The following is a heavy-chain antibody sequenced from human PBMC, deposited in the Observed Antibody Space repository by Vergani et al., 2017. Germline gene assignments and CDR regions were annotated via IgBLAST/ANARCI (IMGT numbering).Heavy chain of an antibody. J-gene: IGHJ6*02. CDR1: GFTFGDYA. D-gene: IGHD3-10*01. CDR3: TRDLLWFGELLYPGGMDV. V-gene: IGHV3-49*03. Sequence: EVQLVESGGGLVQPGRSLRLSCTASGFTFGDYAMSWFRQAPGKGLEWVGFIRSKAYGGTTEYAASVKGRFTISRDDSKSIAYLQMHSLKTEDTAVYYCTRDLLWFGELLYPGGMDVWGQGTTVTVSS. CDR2: IRSKAYGGTT.